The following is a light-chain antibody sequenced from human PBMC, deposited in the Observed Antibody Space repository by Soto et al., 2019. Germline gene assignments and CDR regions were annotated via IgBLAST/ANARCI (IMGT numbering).Light chain of an antibody. Sequence: ESVLTQSPGTLSLSPGERATLSCRASQSVSSSFLAWYQLKPGQAPRLLIYGASSRATGIPDRFSGSGSGTHFTLTSSRLEPEDFAVYYCQQYDSSPWTFGQGTKVEIK. CDR3: QQYDSSPWT. CDR1: QSVSSSF. CDR2: GAS. V-gene: IGKV3-20*01. J-gene: IGKJ1*01.